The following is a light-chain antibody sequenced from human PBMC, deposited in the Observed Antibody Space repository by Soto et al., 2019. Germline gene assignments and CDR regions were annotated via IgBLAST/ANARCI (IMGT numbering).Light chain of an antibody. CDR1: QIISSTY. CDR3: QPYNNLPLT. Sequence: DIVLTQSPGTMSLSPGERATLSCRASQIISSTYLGWYQQKPGQAPRLLIYGASSRDTGIPDRFSGSGSGTDFTLTISRLETEDVAMYYCQPYNNLPLTFGGGTNVDSK. J-gene: IGKJ4*01. CDR2: GAS. V-gene: IGKV3-20*01.